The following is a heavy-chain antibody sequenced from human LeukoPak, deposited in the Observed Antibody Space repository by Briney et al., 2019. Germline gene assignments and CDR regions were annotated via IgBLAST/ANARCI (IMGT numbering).Heavy chain of an antibody. D-gene: IGHD2-21*02. CDR2: INHSGST. J-gene: IGHJ3*02. V-gene: IGHV4-34*01. Sequence: SETLSLTCAVYGGSFSGYYWSWIRQPPGKGLEWIGEINHSGSTNYNPSLKSRVTISVDTSKNQFSLKLSSVTAADTAVYYCASSVVTAIYDAFDIWGPGTMVTVSS. CDR3: ASSVVTAIYDAFDI. CDR1: GGSFSGYY.